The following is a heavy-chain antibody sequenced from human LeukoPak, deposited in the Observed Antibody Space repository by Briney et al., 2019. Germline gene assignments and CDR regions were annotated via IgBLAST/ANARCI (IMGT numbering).Heavy chain of an antibody. Sequence: PSETLSLTCTVYGGSFSGSYWSWIRQPPGKGLEWIGLIYHSGSTNYNPSLKSRVTISVDTSKNQFSLKVSSVTAADTAVYYCARGTIFTVTSYSAYWGHGNPGTVSS. CDR1: GGSFSGSY. J-gene: IGHJ4*01. V-gene: IGHV4-59*12. CDR2: IYHSGST. CDR3: ARGTIFTVTSYSAY. D-gene: IGHD4-17*01.